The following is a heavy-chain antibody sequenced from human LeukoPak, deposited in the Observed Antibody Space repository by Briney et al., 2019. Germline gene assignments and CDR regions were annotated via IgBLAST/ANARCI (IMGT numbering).Heavy chain of an antibody. D-gene: IGHD6-13*01. CDR2: IFYSGGA. V-gene: IGHV4-59*01. CDR1: GGSIRSYY. CDR3: AREVVAAAGTVDY. J-gene: IGHJ4*02. Sequence: SETLSLTCTVSGGSIRSYYWSWIRQPPGKGLEWIGYIFYSGGANYNPSLKSRVTISVDTSKNQFSLKLTSVTAADTAVYYCAREVVAAAGTVDYWGQGALVIVSS.